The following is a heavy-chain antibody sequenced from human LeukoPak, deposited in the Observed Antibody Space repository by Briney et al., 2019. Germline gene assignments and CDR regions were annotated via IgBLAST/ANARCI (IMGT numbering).Heavy chain of an antibody. CDR2: LYSGGGA. CDR1: GLTFSSYA. V-gene: IGHV3-23*03. CDR3: VGQTHKDY. Sequence: GGSLRLSCAASGLTFSSYAMSWVRQAPGKGLEWVSVLYSGGGAYYTDSVRGRFTISRDSSKNTLYLQMNSLRADDTAVYYCVGQTHKDYWGQGTLVTVSS. J-gene: IGHJ4*02.